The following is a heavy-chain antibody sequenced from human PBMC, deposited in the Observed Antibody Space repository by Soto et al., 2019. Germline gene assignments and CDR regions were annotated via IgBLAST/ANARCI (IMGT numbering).Heavy chain of an antibody. CDR2: ISGSGGST. Sequence: PGGSLRLSCAASGFTFGSYAMSWVRQAPGKGLEWVSAISGSGGSTYYAESVKGRFTISRDNSKNTLYLQMNSLGAEDTAVYYCAKGPYGPGSFDYWGQGTLVTVSS. CDR1: GFTFGSYA. CDR3: AKGPYGPGSFDY. V-gene: IGHV3-23*01. J-gene: IGHJ4*02. D-gene: IGHD3-10*01.